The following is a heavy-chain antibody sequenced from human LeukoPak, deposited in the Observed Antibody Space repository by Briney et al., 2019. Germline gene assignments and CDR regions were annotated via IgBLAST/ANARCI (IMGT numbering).Heavy chain of an antibody. CDR1: DGSISSYC. CDR2: IYYSGST. Sequence: SETLSLTCTVSDGSISSYCWSWIRQPPRQGLEWIGYIYYSGSTNYNPSLKSRVTISVDTSKNQISLKLSSVTAADTAVYYCARVMSAWYFDYWGQGTLVTVSS. D-gene: IGHD3-16*01. J-gene: IGHJ4*02. V-gene: IGHV4-59*01. CDR3: ARVMSAWYFDY.